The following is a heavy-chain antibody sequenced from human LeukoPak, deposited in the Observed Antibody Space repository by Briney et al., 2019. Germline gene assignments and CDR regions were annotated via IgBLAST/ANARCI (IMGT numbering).Heavy chain of an antibody. V-gene: IGHV4-59*11. Sequence: PSETLSLTGTVSGGSISSHYWSWIRQPPGKGLEWIGYIYYSGSTNYNPSLKSRVTISVDTSKNQFSLKLSSVTAADTAVYYCARNLWFGELIFDYWGQGTLVTVSS. CDR1: GGSISSHY. CDR2: IYYSGST. CDR3: ARNLWFGELIFDY. D-gene: IGHD3-10*01. J-gene: IGHJ4*02.